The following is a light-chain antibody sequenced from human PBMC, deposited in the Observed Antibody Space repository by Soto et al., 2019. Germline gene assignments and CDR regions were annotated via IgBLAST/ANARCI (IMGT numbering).Light chain of an antibody. CDR2: GAS. CDR1: QSISSW. CDR3: QQYGSSHPLS. Sequence: TQSPSTLSASVGDRVTVTCRASQSISSWLAWYQQKPGQAPRLLMYGASTRANAIPARFSGSVSGTDFTLTLRRLEPEDFALYHCQQYGSSHPLSFGGGTKVDIK. V-gene: IGKV3-20*01. J-gene: IGKJ4*01.